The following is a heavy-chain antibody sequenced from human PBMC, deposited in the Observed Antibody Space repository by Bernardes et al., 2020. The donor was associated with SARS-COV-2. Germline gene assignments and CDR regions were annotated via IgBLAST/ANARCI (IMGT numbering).Heavy chain of an antibody. CDR3: AREGASSGWYPRSFDY. CDR2: ISSNGGST. Sequence: GGSLRLSCAASGFTFSSYAMHWVRQAPGKGLEYVSAISSNGGSTYYANSVKGRFTISRDNSKNTLYLQMGSLRAEDMAVYYCAREGASSGWYPRSFDYWGQGTLVTVSS. D-gene: IGHD6-19*01. V-gene: IGHV3-64*01. J-gene: IGHJ4*02. CDR1: GFTFSSYA.